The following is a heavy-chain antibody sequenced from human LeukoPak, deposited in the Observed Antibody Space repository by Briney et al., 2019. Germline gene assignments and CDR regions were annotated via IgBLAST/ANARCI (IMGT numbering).Heavy chain of an antibody. Sequence: GGSLRLSCAASGFTFSSYAMRWVRQAPGKGLEWVATITGTGGSTYYAASVKGRFTISRDNSKNTLYLQMNSLRAEDTAIYYCAKDYCSSTSCYVDSWGQGTLVTVCS. CDR2: ITGTGGST. J-gene: IGHJ4*02. V-gene: IGHV3-23*01. D-gene: IGHD2-2*01. CDR3: AKDYCSSTSCYVDS. CDR1: GFTFSSYA.